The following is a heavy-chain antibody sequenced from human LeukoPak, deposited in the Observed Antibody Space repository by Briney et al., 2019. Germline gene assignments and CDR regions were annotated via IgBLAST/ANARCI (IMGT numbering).Heavy chain of an antibody. D-gene: IGHD5-18*01. CDR2: IIPIFGTA. J-gene: IGHJ6*02. Sequence: ASVKVSCKASGGTFSSYAISWVRQAPGQGLEWMGGIIPIFGTANYAQKFQGRVTITADESTSTAYMELSSLRSEDTAVYYCARTYSDTAMVIPSTLYYYYGMDVWGQGTTVTVSS. V-gene: IGHV1-69*13. CDR1: GGTFSSYA. CDR3: ARTYSDTAMVIPSTLYYYYGMDV.